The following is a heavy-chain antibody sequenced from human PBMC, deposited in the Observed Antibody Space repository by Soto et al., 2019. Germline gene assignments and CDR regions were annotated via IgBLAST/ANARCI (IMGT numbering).Heavy chain of an antibody. D-gene: IGHD2-8*01. CDR2: ISGSGGST. CDR1: GFTFSSYA. Sequence: EVQLLESGGGLVQPGGSLRLSCAASGFTFSSYAMSWVRQAPGKGLEWVSAISGSGGSTYYADSVKGRFTISRDNSTNTLYLQMNSLRAEDTAVYYCAKTVLRLIDAFDIWGQGTMVTVSS. J-gene: IGHJ3*02. CDR3: AKTVLRLIDAFDI. V-gene: IGHV3-23*01.